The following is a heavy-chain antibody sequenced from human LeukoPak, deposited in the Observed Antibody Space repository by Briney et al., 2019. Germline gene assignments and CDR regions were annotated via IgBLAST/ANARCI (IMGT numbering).Heavy chain of an antibody. Sequence: PGGSLRLSCAASGFTFSDYYMSWIRQAPGKGLEGGSNIRSSGSTIHYADSVKGRFTISRDNAKNSLYLQMNSLRAEDTAVYYCARDFYPDYYMDVWGKGTTVTVSS. J-gene: IGHJ6*03. CDR3: ARDFYPDYYMDV. D-gene: IGHD3-3*01. CDR1: GFTFSDYY. CDR2: IRSSGSTI. V-gene: IGHV3-11*04.